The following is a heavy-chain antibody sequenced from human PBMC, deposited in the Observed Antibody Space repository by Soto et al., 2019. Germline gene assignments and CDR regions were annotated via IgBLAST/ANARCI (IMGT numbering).Heavy chain of an antibody. CDR1: GGSISSSSYY. V-gene: IGHV4-39*01. D-gene: IGHD3-16*02. J-gene: IGHJ3*02. CDR2: IYYSGST. CDR3: ARLLITFGGVIVNDAFDI. Sequence: SETLSLTCTVSGGSISSSSYYWGWIRQPPGKGLEWIGSIYYSGSTYYNPSLKSRVTISVDTSKNQFSLKLSSVTAADTAVYYCARLLITFGGVIVNDAFDIWGQGTMVTVSS.